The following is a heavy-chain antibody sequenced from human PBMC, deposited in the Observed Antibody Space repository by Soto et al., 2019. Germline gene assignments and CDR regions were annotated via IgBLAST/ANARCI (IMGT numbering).Heavy chain of an antibody. Sequence: GGSLRLSCAASGFTFSSYGMHWVRQAPGKGLEWVAVISYDGSNKYYADSVKGRFTISRDNSKNTLYLQMNSLRAEDTAVYYCAKDHQEWLLFTRPSYYYYGMGVWGQGTTVTV. J-gene: IGHJ6*02. CDR3: AKDHQEWLLFTRPSYYYYGMGV. CDR1: GFTFSSYG. CDR2: ISYDGSNK. D-gene: IGHD3-3*01. V-gene: IGHV3-30*18.